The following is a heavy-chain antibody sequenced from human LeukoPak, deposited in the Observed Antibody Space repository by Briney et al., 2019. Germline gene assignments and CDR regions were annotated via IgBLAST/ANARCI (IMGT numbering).Heavy chain of an antibody. CDR2: IYHSGST. V-gene: IGHV4-4*02. D-gene: IGHD2-15*01. J-gene: IGHJ4*02. CDR3: ASLHCSGGSCYSDY. CDR1: GGSISSSNW. Sequence: PSETLSLTCAVSGGSISSSNWWSWVRQPPGKRLEWIGEIYHSGSTNYNPSLKSRVTISVDKSKNQFSLKLSSVTAADTAVYYCASLHCSGGSCYSDYWGQGTLVTVSS.